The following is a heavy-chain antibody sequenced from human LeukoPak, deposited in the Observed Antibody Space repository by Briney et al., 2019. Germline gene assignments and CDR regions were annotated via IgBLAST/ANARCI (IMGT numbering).Heavy chain of an antibody. Sequence: SETLSLTCTVSGYSISSGYYWGWIRQPSGKGLEWIGNIYHGGSTYYNPSLKSRVTMSGDTSKNQFSLNLSSVAAADTAVYYCARVTSSSWFEGYFDYWGQGTLVTVSS. CDR1: GYSISSGYY. D-gene: IGHD6-13*01. J-gene: IGHJ4*02. CDR3: ARVTSSSWFEGYFDY. CDR2: IYHGGST. V-gene: IGHV4-38-2*02.